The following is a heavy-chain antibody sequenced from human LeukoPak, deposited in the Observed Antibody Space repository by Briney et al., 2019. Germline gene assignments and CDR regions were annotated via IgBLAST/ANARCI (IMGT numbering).Heavy chain of an antibody. CDR2: ISSDGNG. D-gene: IGHD1-26*01. Sequence: SGGSLRLSCAASGFTFSNYAMHWVRQAPGRGLEWVTVISSDGNGYYAGSVKGRFTISRDNSQNTLYVHMSSLRPEDTAVYYCVREVTSGSFDYWGQGTLVTVSS. V-gene: IGHV3-30*04. CDR1: GFTFSNYA. CDR3: VREVTSGSFDY. J-gene: IGHJ4*02.